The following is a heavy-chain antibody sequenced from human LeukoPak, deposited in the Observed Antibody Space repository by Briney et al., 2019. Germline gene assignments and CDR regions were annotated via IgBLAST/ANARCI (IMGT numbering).Heavy chain of an antibody. J-gene: IGHJ4*02. D-gene: IGHD6-19*01. V-gene: IGHV3-23*01. Sequence: GGSLRLSCAASGFTFSSYAMSWVRQAPGKGLEWVSAISGSGGSTYYADSVKGRFTISRDNSKNTLYLQMNSLRAEDTAVYYCAKDLVCAIAVAGTVFDYWGQGTLVTVSS. CDR1: GFTFSSYA. CDR2: ISGSGGST. CDR3: AKDLVCAIAVAGTVFDY.